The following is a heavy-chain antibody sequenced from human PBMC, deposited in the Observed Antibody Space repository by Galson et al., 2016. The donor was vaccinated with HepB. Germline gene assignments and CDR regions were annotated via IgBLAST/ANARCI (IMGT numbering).Heavy chain of an antibody. Sequence: PALVKPTQTLTLTCTFSGFSLTTRGMSVTWIRKSPGKALEWLGLIDWDDEKYYGTSVETRLSISSDTAKNQVVLTLTNVDPVDTATYYCARKGPGHGMDVWGQGTKVTV. CDR1: GFSLTTRGMS. CDR2: IDWDDEK. J-gene: IGHJ6*02. V-gene: IGHV2-70*01. CDR3: ARKGPGHGMDV.